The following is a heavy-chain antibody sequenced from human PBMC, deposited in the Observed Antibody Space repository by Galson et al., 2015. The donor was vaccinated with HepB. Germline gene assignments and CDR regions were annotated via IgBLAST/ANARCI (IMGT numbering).Heavy chain of an antibody. J-gene: IGHJ6*02. D-gene: IGHD6-19*01. CDR1: GFTFSSYG. CDR2: ISYDGSNK. Sequence: SLRLSCAASGFTFSSYGMHWVRQAPGKGLEWVAVISYDGSNKYYADSVKGRFTISRDNSKNTLYLQMNSLRAEDTAVYYCAKGGSGWLNVTYYYGMDVWGQGTTVTVSS. CDR3: AKGGSGWLNVTYYYGMDV. V-gene: IGHV3-30*18.